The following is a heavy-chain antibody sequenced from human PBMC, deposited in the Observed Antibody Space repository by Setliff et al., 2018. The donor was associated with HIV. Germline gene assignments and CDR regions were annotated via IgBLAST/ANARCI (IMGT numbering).Heavy chain of an antibody. CDR1: GDSTSSSSSY. CDR3: ARTRGYCSATSWYDLRGPDY. Sequence: SETLSLTCTVSGDSTSSSSSYWGWIRQPPGKGLEWIGSIYYSGSTYYNPSLKSRVTISVDKSKNQFYLKLYSVTAADTAVYYCARTRGYCSATSWYDLRGPDYWGQGTLVTVSS. D-gene: IGHD2-2*01. J-gene: IGHJ4*02. CDR2: IYYSGST. V-gene: IGHV4-39*01.